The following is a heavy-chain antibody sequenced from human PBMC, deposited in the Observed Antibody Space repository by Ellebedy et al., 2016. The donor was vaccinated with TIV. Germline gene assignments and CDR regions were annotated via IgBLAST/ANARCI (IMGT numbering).Heavy chain of an antibody. CDR1: GGSISSGGYS. J-gene: IGHJ4*02. CDR3: ARGSVSGWYLKAFDY. Sequence: SETLSLXXAVSGGSISSGGYSWSWIRQPPGKGLEWIGYIYHSGSTYYNPSLKSRVTISVDRSKNQFSLKLSSVTAADTAVYYCARGSVSGWYLKAFDYWGQGTLVTVSS. D-gene: IGHD6-19*01. CDR2: IYHSGST. V-gene: IGHV4-30-2*01.